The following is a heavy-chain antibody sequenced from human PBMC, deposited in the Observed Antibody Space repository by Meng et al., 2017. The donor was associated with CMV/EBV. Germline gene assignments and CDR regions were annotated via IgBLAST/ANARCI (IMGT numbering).Heavy chain of an antibody. D-gene: IGHD6-13*01. CDR2: VIPVFGTA. J-gene: IGHJ6*02. Sequence: SVKVSCKASGGTFSSYAISWVRQAPGQGLEWRGGVIPVFGTANYAQKFQGRVTITTDESTSTAYMELSSLRSEDTAVHYCAGSIAAAGGDFYYYYGMDVWGQGTTVTVSS. V-gene: IGHV1-69*05. CDR3: AGSIAAAGGDFYYYYGMDV. CDR1: GGTFSSYA.